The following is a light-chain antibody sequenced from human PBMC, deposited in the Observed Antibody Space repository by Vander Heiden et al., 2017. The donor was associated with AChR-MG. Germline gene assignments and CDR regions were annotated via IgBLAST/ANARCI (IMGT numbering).Light chain of an antibody. J-gene: IGLJ2*01. CDR2: ADS. CDR3: QSYDSSLRGVV. CDR1: RSNIGTGYD. Sequence: QSALTQPPSVSGAPGQRVTISCTGSRSNIGTGYDVHWYQQFPGIAPKLLIYADSNRPSGVPDRFSASKSGTSASLAITGLQAEDEADYYCQSYDSSLRGVVFGGGTKLTVL. V-gene: IGLV1-40*01.